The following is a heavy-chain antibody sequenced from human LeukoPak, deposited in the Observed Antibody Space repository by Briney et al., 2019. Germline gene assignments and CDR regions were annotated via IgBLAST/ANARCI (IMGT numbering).Heavy chain of an antibody. CDR3: ARHARGYSYRYFGYYYYMDV. Sequence: SETLSLTCAVYGGSFSGYYWSWIRQPPGKGLEWIGEINHSGSTNYNPSLKSRVTISVDTSKNQFSLKLSSVTAADTAVYYCARHARGYSYRYFGYYYYMDVWGKGTTVTVSS. CDR2: INHSGST. J-gene: IGHJ6*03. V-gene: IGHV4-34*01. D-gene: IGHD5-18*01. CDR1: GGSFSGYY.